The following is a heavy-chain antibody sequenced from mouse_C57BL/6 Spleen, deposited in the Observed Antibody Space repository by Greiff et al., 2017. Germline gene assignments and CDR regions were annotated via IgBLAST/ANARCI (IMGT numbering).Heavy chain of an antibody. CDR3: ARGITTVVATDAMDY. V-gene: IGHV5-4*03. J-gene: IGHJ4*01. D-gene: IGHD1-1*01. CDR2: LSDGGSYT. Sequence: EVKLQESGGGLVKPGGSLKLSCAASGFTFSSYAMSWVRQTPEQRLEWVATLSDGGSYTYYPDQLKGRFTISRDNAKNNLYLQMSHLKSEDTTMYYCARGITTVVATDAMDYWGQGTSVTVAS. CDR1: GFTFSSYA.